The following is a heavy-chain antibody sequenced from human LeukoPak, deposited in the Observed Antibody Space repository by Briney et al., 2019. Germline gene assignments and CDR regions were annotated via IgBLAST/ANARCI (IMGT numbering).Heavy chain of an antibody. CDR3: ARRDSSGWYYFDY. CDR2: IYYSGST. CDR1: GGSISSYY. D-gene: IGHD6-19*01. Sequence: SESLSLTCTVSGGSISSYYWSWIRHPPGKGLEWIGYIYYSGSTNYNPSLKSRVTISVDTSKNQFSLKLSSVTAADTAVYYCARRDSSGWYYFDYWGQGTLVTVSS. J-gene: IGHJ4*02. V-gene: IGHV4-59*08.